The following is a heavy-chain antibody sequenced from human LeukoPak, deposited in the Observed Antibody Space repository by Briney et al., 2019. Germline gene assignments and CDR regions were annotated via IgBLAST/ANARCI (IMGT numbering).Heavy chain of an antibody. Sequence: ASVKVSCKASGYTFTSYDINWVRQATAQGLEWMGWMNPYSGNTGYPQKFQGRVTMTRNTSISTAYMELSSLRSEDTAVYYCASTSTLYYDILTGLGAFDIWGQGTMVTVSS. V-gene: IGHV1-8*01. CDR3: ASTSTLYYDILTGLGAFDI. D-gene: IGHD3-9*01. CDR1: GYTFTSYD. CDR2: MNPYSGNT. J-gene: IGHJ3*02.